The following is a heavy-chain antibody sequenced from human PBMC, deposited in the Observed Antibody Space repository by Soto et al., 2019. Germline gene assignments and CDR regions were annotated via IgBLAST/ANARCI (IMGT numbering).Heavy chain of an antibody. J-gene: IGHJ6*02. CDR1: GGSISSGGYY. V-gene: IGHV4-31*03. Sequence: SETLSLTCTVSGGSISSGGYYWSWIRQHPGKGLEWIGYIYYSGSTYYNPSLKSRVTISVDTSKNQFSLKLSSVTAADTAVYYCARGGRRSPGMDVWGQGATVTVSS. CDR2: IYYSGST. CDR3: ARGGRRSPGMDV.